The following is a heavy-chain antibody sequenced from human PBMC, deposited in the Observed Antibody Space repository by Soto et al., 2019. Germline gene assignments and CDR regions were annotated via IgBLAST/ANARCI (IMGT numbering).Heavy chain of an antibody. V-gene: IGHV3-7*01. D-gene: IGHD6-19*01. CDR2: IKQDGSEK. CDR1: GFTFSSYW. Sequence: EVQLVESGGGLVQPGGSLRLSCAASGFTFSSYWMSWVRQAPGKGLEWVANIKQDGSEKYYVDSVKGQFTISRDNAKNSLYLQMNSLRAEDTAVYYCARQWLVMGDSPNFDYWGQGTLVTVSS. J-gene: IGHJ4*02. CDR3: ARQWLVMGDSPNFDY.